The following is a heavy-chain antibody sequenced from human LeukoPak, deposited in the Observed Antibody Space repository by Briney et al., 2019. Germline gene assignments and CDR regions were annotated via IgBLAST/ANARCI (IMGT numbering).Heavy chain of an antibody. D-gene: IGHD3-22*01. Sequence: SQTLSLTCTVSGGSISSGSYYWSWIRQPAGKGLEWIGRIYTSGSTNYNPSLKSRVTISVDTSKNQFSLKLSSVTAADTAVYYCARAIYPPYYYDSSGYYDYWGQGTLVTVSS. V-gene: IGHV4-61*02. J-gene: IGHJ4*02. CDR2: IYTSGST. CDR3: ARAIYPPYYYDSSGYYDY. CDR1: GGSISSGSYY.